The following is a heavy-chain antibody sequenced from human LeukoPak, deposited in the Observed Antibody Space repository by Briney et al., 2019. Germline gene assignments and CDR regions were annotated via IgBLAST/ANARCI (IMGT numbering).Heavy chain of an antibody. V-gene: IGHV3-23*01. D-gene: IGHD2-21*02. CDR3: AREPPHRAADCFLFFDY. J-gene: IGHJ4*02. CDR1: GFTFTSYS. Sequence: PGGSLCPSHAASGFTFTSYSMSWVRQAPGKGLEWVSLISGSGRTYYADSVKGRFTISRDNSKNTLYLQMNSLRAEDAAVFYCAREPPHRAADCFLFFDYWGRGTLVTVSS. CDR2: ISGSGRT.